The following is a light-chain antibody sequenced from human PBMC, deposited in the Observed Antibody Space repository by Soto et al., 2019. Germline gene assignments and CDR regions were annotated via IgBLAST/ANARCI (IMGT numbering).Light chain of an antibody. CDR1: QSVSSK. J-gene: IGKJ4*01. CDR2: GAS. V-gene: IGKV3-15*01. CDR3: QQYIRWPLT. Sequence: ETVMTQSPATLSVSPGERATLSCRASQSVSSKLAWYQQKPGQAPSLLIYGASTRATGTPARFSSSGSGTEFTLTISSLQSEDFAVYYCQQYIRWPLTFGGGTKVDIK.